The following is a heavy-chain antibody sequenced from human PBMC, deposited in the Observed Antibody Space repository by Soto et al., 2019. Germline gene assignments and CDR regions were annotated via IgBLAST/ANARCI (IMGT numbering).Heavy chain of an antibody. D-gene: IGHD6-13*01. J-gene: IGHJ4*02. CDR1: GYSFTSYL. CDR2: IYPGDSDT. CDR3: AKRGPEDSSTWYPWVH. Sequence: GESLKISCKGSGYSFTSYLIGWVRQMPGKGLEWMGIIYPGDSDTRYSPSFQGQVTISADKSISTAYLQWSSLKASDTAVYYCAKRGPEDSSTWYPWVHWGQGTLVTVSS. V-gene: IGHV5-51*01.